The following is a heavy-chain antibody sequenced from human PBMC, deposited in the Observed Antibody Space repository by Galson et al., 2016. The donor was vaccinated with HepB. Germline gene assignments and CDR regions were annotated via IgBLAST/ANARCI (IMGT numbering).Heavy chain of an antibody. Sequence: SLRLSCAASGFTFSNYYMSWVRQTPGKGLEWVANIKQDGSEKYYVDSVKGRFTISRDNVENSLYLQMNSLRDEDTAVYYCARDPKAARQVYYYYYYMDVLGRGTTVTGSS. V-gene: IGHV3-7*01. J-gene: IGHJ6*03. CDR1: GFTFSNYY. CDR3: ARDPKAARQVYYYYYYMDV. CDR2: IKQDGSEK. D-gene: IGHD6-25*01.